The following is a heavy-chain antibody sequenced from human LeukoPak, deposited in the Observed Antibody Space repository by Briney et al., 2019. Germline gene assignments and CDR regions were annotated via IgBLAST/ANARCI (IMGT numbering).Heavy chain of an antibody. D-gene: IGHD1-26*01. CDR2: ISTNGGTT. CDR3: VGGNWFDP. J-gene: IGHJ5*02. V-gene: IGHV3-64*01. Sequence: GALRLSCAASGFTFSSYAMHWVRQAPGKGLEYVSAISTNGGTTYYANSVKGRFTISRDNSRNTLYLQMSSLRAEDMAVYYCVGGNWFDPWGRGTLVSVSS. CDR1: GFTFSSYA.